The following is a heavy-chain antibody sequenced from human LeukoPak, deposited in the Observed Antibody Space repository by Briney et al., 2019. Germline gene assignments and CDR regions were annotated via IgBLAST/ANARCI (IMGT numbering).Heavy chain of an antibody. J-gene: IGHJ4*02. CDR3: ARDRAEGMFGELLYTFDY. D-gene: IGHD3-10*02. CDR2: INPSGGST. CDR1: GYTFTSYY. Sequence: ASVKVSCKASGYTFTSYYMHWVRQAPGQGLEWMGIINPSGGSTSYAQKFQGRVTMTRDTSTSTVYMELSSLRSEDTAVYYCARDRAEGMFGELLYTFDYWAREPWSPSPQ. V-gene: IGHV1-46*01.